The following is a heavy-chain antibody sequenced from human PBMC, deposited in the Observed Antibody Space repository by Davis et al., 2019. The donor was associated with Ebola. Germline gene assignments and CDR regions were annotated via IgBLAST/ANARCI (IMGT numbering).Heavy chain of an antibody. V-gene: IGHV5-51*01. CDR3: ARGYCSGGSCPGYFDY. J-gene: IGHJ4*02. CDR2: IYPSDTAV. Sequence: GESLKISCKGSGYSFTSYWIGWVRQMPGKGLEWMGIIYPSDTAVKYSPSFQGQVTIPVDKSMNTAYLQWSSLEASDSAMYYCARGYCSGGSCPGYFDYWGQGTLVTVSS. D-gene: IGHD2-15*01. CDR1: GYSFTSYW.